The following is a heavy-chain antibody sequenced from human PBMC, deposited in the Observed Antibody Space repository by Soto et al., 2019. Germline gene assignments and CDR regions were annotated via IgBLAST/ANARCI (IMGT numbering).Heavy chain of an antibody. CDR1: GYTFTSYD. Sequence: QVQLVQSGAEVKKPGASVKVSCKASGYTFTSYDINWVRQATGQGLEWMGWMNPNSGNTGYAQKFQGRVTMTRNTSISTXXMELSSLXXXDTXXYXXXREGVRGMDVWGQGTTVTVSS. CDR2: MNPNSGNT. J-gene: IGHJ6*02. V-gene: IGHV1-8*01. CDR3: XREGVRGMDV. D-gene: IGHD3-16*01.